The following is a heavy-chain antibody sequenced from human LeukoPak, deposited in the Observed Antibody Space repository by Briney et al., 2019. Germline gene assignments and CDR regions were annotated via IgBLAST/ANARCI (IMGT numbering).Heavy chain of an antibody. J-gene: IGHJ5*02. CDR3: AKSARLGGNSGVGWFDP. D-gene: IGHD4-23*01. CDR1: GFTFSSYA. V-gene: IGHV3-23*01. CDR2: ISGSGGST. Sequence: GGSLRLSCAASGFTFSSYAMSWVRQAPGKGLEWVSAISGSGGSTYYADSVKGRFTISRDNSKNTLYLQMNSLRAEDTAVYYCAKSARLGGNSGVGWFDPWGQGTLVTVSS.